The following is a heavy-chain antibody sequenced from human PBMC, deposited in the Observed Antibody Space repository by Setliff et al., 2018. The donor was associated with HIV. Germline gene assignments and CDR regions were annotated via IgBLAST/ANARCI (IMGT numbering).Heavy chain of an antibody. Sequence: ASVKVSCKASGYTFTSYAIHWVRQAPGQRLEWMGWINAGNGNTKYSQKFQGRVTITRGTSASTAYMELSSLRSEDTAVYYCARRGPGLLLFGELYNNYYYMDVWGKGTTVTVSS. CDR2: INAGNGNT. V-gene: IGHV1-3*01. J-gene: IGHJ6*03. CDR1: GYTFTSYA. CDR3: ARRGPGLLLFGELYNNYYYMDV. D-gene: IGHD3-10*01.